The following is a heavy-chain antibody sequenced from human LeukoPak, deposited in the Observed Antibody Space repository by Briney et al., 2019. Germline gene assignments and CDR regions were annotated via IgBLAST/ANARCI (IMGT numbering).Heavy chain of an antibody. J-gene: IGHJ3*02. V-gene: IGHV4-61*02. Sequence: SETLSLTCTVSGGSISSSSYYWGWIRQPPGKGLEWIGRIYTSGSTNCNPSLKSRVTISVDTSKNQFSLKLSSVTAADTAVYYCARLVVTQNDAFDIWGQGTMVTVSS. D-gene: IGHD3-22*01. CDR2: IYTSGST. CDR1: GGSISSSSYY. CDR3: ARLVVTQNDAFDI.